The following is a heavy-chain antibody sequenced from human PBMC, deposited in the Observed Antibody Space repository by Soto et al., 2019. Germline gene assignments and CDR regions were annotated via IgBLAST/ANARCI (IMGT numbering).Heavy chain of an antibody. V-gene: IGHV1-2*04. CDR1: GYTFNAFY. CDR3: ARAWGAVNFFYFNS. Sequence: QVQLVQSGAELKKPGASVKVSCKASGYTFNAFYVHWVRQAPGHGLEWMGGMNPNNGDTYYAKKFERCVSMTSVSYICSACMELREMMSDDSAVYFCARAWGAVNFFYFNSWGQGTLVTGSS. J-gene: IGHJ4*02. D-gene: IGHD3-3*01. CDR2: MNPNNGDT.